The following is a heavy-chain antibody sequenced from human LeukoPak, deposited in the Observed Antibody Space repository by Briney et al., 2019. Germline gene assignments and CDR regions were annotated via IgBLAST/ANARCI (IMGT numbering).Heavy chain of an antibody. V-gene: IGHV4-59*08. CDR3: ARRFDSTLSHYYYMDV. CDR2: IYYSGST. Sequence: PSETLSLTCIVSGGPISSYYWSWIRQPPGKGLEWIGYIYYSGSTNYNPSLKSRVTISVDTSKNQFSLKLSSVTAANTAIYYCARRFDSTLSHYYYMDVWGKGTTVTVSS. D-gene: IGHD3-22*01. J-gene: IGHJ6*03. CDR1: GGPISSYY.